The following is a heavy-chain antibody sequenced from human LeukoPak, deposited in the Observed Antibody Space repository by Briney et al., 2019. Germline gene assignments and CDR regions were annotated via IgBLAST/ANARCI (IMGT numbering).Heavy chain of an antibody. CDR1: GFTFSSYG. V-gene: IGHV3-30*18. D-gene: IGHD2-21*02. CDR3: AKGVHIVVVTGTPDFDY. Sequence: GGSLRLSCTVSGFTFSSYGMHWVRQAPGKGLEWVAVISYDGSKKFYADSVKGRFTISRDNSKNTLFLQMNSLRVEDTAVYYCAKGVHIVVVTGTPDFDYWGRGTLVTVSS. J-gene: IGHJ4*02. CDR2: ISYDGSKK.